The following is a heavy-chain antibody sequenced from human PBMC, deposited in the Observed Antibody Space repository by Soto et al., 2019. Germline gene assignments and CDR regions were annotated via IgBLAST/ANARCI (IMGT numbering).Heavy chain of an antibody. J-gene: IGHJ6*02. CDR3: ARGEDDYGDFGSMDV. D-gene: IGHD4-17*01. CDR1: GGGFSTYA. CDR2: ITPIFDTT. Sequence: QVQLVQSGAEVKKPGSSVKVSCKASGGGFSTYAITWVRQAPGQGLEWMGGITPIFDTTNYAQKFQGRVTITADESTTTVHMELTSLTSEDTAVYYCARGEDDYGDFGSMDVWGQGTSVTVSS. V-gene: IGHV1-69*01.